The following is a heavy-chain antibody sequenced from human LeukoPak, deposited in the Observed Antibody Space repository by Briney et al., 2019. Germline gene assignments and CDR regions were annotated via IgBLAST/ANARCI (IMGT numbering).Heavy chain of an antibody. CDR3: AGPTGDSDY. D-gene: IGHD7-27*01. CDR2: IRFDGSNK. Sequence: GGSLRLSCAASGFTFSNYGVHWVRQAPGKGLEWVSFIRFDGSNKYYADSVKGRFTISRDNAKNSLYLQMNSLRAEDTAVYYCAGPTGDSDYWGQGTLVTVSS. J-gene: IGHJ4*02. CDR1: GFTFSNYG. V-gene: IGHV3-30*02.